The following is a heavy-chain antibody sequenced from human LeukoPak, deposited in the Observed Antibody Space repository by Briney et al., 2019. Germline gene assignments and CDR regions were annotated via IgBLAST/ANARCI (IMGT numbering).Heavy chain of an antibody. CDR2: ISYDGSNK. CDR1: GFTFSSYA. CDR3: ARGIAVAGTNDPPFDY. V-gene: IGHV3-30-3*01. Sequence: LGGSLRLSCAASGFTFSSYAMHWVRQAPGKGLEWVAVISYDGSNKYYADSVKGRFTISRDNSKNTLYLQMNSLRAEDTAVYYCARGIAVAGTNDPPFDYWGQGTLVTVSS. J-gene: IGHJ4*02. D-gene: IGHD6-19*01.